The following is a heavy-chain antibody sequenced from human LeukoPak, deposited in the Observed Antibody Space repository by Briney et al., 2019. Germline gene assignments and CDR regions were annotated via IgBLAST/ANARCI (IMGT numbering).Heavy chain of an antibody. CDR2: IRYDGSNK. CDR3: AKLGEGGYSYDYLPYYFDY. V-gene: IGHV3-30*02. D-gene: IGHD5-18*01. CDR1: RFTFNNYG. Sequence: GSLRLSCAASRFTFNNYGMHWVRQAPGKGLEWVAFIRYDGSNKYYADSVKGRFSISRDNSKNTLYLQMNSLRPEDTAVYYCAKLGEGGYSYDYLPYYFDYWGQGTLVTVSS. J-gene: IGHJ4*02.